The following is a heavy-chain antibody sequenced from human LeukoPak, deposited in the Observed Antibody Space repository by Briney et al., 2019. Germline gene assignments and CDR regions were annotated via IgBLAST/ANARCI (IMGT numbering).Heavy chain of an antibody. J-gene: IGHJ6*02. CDR2: ISSSSSYI. CDR1: GFTFSSYA. D-gene: IGHD3-3*01. CDR3: ARETTIFGLTYYYGMDV. V-gene: IGHV3-21*01. Sequence: GGSLRLSCAASGFTFSSYAMNWVRQAPGKGLEWVSSISSSSSYIYYADSVKGRFTISRDNAKNSLYLQMNSLRAEDTAVYYCARETTIFGLTYYYGMDVWGQGTTVTVSS.